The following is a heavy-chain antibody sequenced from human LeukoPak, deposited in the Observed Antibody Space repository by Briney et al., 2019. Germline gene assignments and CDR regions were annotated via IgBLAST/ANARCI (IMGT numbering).Heavy chain of an antibody. D-gene: IGHD3-22*01. J-gene: IGHJ3*01. CDR3: ARENYYDSSGNDAFDV. Sequence: GGSLRLSCAASGFTFSSYEMNWVRQAPGKGLEWVANIKQDGSEKYYVDSVKGRFTITRDNAKKALYLEMNSLRVEDTALYYCARENYYDSSGNDAFDVWGQGTMVTVSS. CDR2: IKQDGSEK. CDR1: GFTFSSYE. V-gene: IGHV3-7*04.